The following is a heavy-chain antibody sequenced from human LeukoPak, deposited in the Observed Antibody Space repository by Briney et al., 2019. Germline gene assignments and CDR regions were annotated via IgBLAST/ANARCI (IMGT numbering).Heavy chain of an antibody. Sequence: GGSLRLSRAASGFTFSSYAMSWVRQAPGKGLEWVSAISGSGGSTYYADSVKGRFTISRDNSKNTLYLQMNSLRAEDTAVYYCAKGLTGVDTADYWGQGTLVTVSS. CDR3: AKGLTGVDTADY. V-gene: IGHV3-23*01. CDR2: ISGSGGST. CDR1: GFTFSSYA. J-gene: IGHJ4*02. D-gene: IGHD5-18*01.